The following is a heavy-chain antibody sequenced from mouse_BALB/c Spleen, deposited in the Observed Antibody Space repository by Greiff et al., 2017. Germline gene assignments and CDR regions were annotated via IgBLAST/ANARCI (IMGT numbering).Heavy chain of an antibody. J-gene: IGHJ3*01. CDR1: GFTFSSFG. V-gene: IGHV5-17*02. CDR2: ISSGSSTI. CDR3: ARKDYDAFAY. D-gene: IGHD2-4*01. Sequence: EVMLVESGGGLVQPGGSRKLSCAASGFTFSSFGMHWVRQAPEKGLEWVAYISSGSSTIYYADTVKGRFTISRDNPKNTLFLQMTSLRSEDTAMYYCARKDYDAFAYWGQGTLVTVSA.